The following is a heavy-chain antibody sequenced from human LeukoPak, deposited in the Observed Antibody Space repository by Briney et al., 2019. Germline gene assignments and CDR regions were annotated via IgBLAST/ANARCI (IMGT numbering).Heavy chain of an antibody. J-gene: IGHJ6*02. D-gene: IGHD3-10*01. V-gene: IGHV3-33*08. CDR2: IWYDGSNK. CDR1: GFTFSSYG. Sequence: GGSLRLSCEASGFTFSSYGMHWVRQAPGKGLEWVAVIWYDGSNKYHADSVKGRFTISRDNSKNTLYLQMNSLRAEDTAVYYCARDVYGSGSYLYYYYGMDVWGQGTTVTVSS. CDR3: ARDVYGSGSYLYYYYGMDV.